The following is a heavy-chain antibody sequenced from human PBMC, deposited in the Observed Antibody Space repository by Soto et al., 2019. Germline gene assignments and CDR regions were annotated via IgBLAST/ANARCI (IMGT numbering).Heavy chain of an antibody. CDR2: ISRSSRTI. CDR1: VFTFSSYG. D-gene: IGHD3-22*01. CDR3: GSELGSGYYVIAD. V-gene: IGHV3-48*02. Sequence: LRLSCAASVFTFSSYGMTWVRQAPGKGLEWVSHISRSSRTINYADSVRGRCTISRDNAKNSLYLQMNNLRDEDPAVYYCGSELGSGYYVIADWGQGTLVTVSS. J-gene: IGHJ4*02.